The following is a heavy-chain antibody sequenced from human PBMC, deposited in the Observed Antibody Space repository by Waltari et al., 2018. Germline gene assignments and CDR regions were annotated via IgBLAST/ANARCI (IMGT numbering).Heavy chain of an antibody. Sequence: EVQLVESGGGLVQPGGSLRLSCAASGFTFSSYAMSWVRQAPGKGLEWVSAISGSGGSTYYADSVKGRFTISRDNSKNTLYLQMNSLRAEDTAVYYCAKGSGYYYDSSGYYYHYWGQGTLVTVSS. CDR2: ISGSGGST. V-gene: IGHV3-23*04. CDR1: GFTFSSYA. J-gene: IGHJ4*02. CDR3: AKGSGYYYDSSGYYYHY. D-gene: IGHD3-22*01.